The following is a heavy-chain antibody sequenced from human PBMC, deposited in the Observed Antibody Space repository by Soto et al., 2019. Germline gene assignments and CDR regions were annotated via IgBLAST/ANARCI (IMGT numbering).Heavy chain of an antibody. CDR2: ISAYNGNT. CDR3: ATANWNWSDTASPYYYYYMDV. V-gene: IGHV1-18*01. D-gene: IGHD1-7*01. J-gene: IGHJ6*03. CDR1: GYTFTSYG. Sequence: ASVKVSCKASGYTFTSYGISWVRQAPGQGLEWMGWISAYNGNTNYAQKLQGRVTMTTDTSTSTAYMELRSLRSDDTAVYYCATANWNWSDTASPYYYYYMDVWGKGTTVTVSS.